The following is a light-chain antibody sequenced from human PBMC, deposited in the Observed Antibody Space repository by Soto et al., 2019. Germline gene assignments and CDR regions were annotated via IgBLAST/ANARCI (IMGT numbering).Light chain of an antibody. CDR3: QQYNNWPPWT. V-gene: IGKV3-15*01. CDR2: GAS. J-gene: IGKJ1*01. Sequence: ETVMTQFPATLSVSPGERATLSCRASQSVSSNLAWYQQKPGQAPRLLIYGASTRATGIPARFSGSGSGTEFTLTISSLQSEDFAVYYCQQYNNWPPWTVGQGTKVDSK. CDR1: QSVSSN.